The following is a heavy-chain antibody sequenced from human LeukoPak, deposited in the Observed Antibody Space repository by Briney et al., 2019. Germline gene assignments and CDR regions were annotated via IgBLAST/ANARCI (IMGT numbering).Heavy chain of an antibody. V-gene: IGHV1-18*01. Sequence: ASVKVSCKTSGYTFTSYGITWVRQAPGQGLEWMGWISPYNGNTNYAQNLQDRVTMTTDTSTSTAYMELRSLRSDDTAVYYCAKLWPTDYDFWSGYISYYYYYMDVWGKGTTVTVSS. CDR1: GYTFTSYG. CDR3: AKLWPTDYDFWSGYISYYYYYMDV. D-gene: IGHD3-3*01. J-gene: IGHJ6*03. CDR2: ISPYNGNT.